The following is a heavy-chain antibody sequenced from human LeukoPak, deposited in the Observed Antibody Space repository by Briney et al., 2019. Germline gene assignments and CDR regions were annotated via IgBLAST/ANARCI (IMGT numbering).Heavy chain of an antibody. CDR1: GFTFSSYA. J-gene: IGHJ6*02. CDR2: ISGSGGST. D-gene: IGHD6-19*01. CDR3: AETMGLIAVAGPNHYYYYYGMDV. Sequence: PGGSLRLSCAASGFTFSSYAMSWVRQAPGKGLEWVSAISGSGGSTYYADSEKGRFTISRDNSKNTLYLQMNSLRAEDTAVYYCAETMGLIAVAGPNHYYYYYGMDVWGQGTTVTVSS. V-gene: IGHV3-23*01.